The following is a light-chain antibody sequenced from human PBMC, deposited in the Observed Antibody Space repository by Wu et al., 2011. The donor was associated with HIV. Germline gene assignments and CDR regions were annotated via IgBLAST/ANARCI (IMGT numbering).Light chain of an antibody. J-gene: IGKJ1*01. V-gene: IGKV3-20*01. CDR2: DTS. Sequence: EIVLTQSPGTLSVSPGERATLSCRASQTITNTNFAWYQQKRGQAPRLLIYDTSSRATGIPDRFSGSGSGTDFTLTISRLEPEDFAVYYCQQYRTSPRTFGQRDQAGNQT. CDR3: QQYRTSPRT. CDR1: QTITNTN.